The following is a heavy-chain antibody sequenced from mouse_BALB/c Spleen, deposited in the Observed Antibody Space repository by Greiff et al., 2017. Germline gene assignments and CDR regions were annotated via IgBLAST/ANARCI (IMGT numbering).Heavy chain of an antibody. Sequence: LQQPGSELVRPGASVKLSCKASGYTFTSYWMHWVKQRPGQGLEWIGNIYPGSGSTNYDEKFKSKATLTVDTSSSTAYMQLSSLTSEDSAVYYCTTYYRYEEYFDYWGEGTTLTVSS. J-gene: IGHJ2*01. V-gene: IGHV1S22*01. CDR3: TTYYRYEEYFDY. D-gene: IGHD2-14*01. CDR2: IYPGSGST. CDR1: GYTFTSYW.